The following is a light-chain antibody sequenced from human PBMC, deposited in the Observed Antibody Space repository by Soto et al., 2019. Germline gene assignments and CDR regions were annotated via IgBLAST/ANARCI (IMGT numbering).Light chain of an antibody. V-gene: IGLV2-23*02. CDR1: SSDVGSYNL. CDR3: CSYAGSSTPLI. J-gene: IGLJ1*01. Sequence: QSALTQPASVSGSPGQSITISCTGTSSDVGSYNLVSWYQQHPCKAPKLMIYEVSKRPSGVSNRFSGSKSGNTASLTISGLQAEYEADYYCCSYAGSSTPLIFGTGTKVTVL. CDR2: EVS.